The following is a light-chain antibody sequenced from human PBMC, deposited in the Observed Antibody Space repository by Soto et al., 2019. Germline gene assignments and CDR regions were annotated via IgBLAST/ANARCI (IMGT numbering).Light chain of an antibody. CDR1: QTLRNK. J-gene: IGKJ3*01. Sequence: IVLTHSPGTLSVSPGERVILSCRASQTLRNKLAWYQQKPGQAPRLLIYGGFNRATGIPARFSGSGSGTEFTLTINSLQSVDFAIYYCQQHNAWPLTFGPGTKLDLK. CDR3: QQHNAWPLT. CDR2: GGF. V-gene: IGKV3-15*01.